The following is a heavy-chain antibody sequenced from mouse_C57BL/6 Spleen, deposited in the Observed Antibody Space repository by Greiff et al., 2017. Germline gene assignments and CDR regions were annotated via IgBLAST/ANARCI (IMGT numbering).Heavy chain of an antibody. CDR1: GYTFTDYE. Sequence: QVQLQQSGAELVRPGASVTLSCKASGYTFTDYEMHWVKQTPVHGLEWIGAIDPETGGTAYNQKFKGKAILTADKSSSTAYMELRSLTSEDSAVYYGTRWITTVVATPFAYWGQGTLVTVSA. D-gene: IGHD1-1*01. V-gene: IGHV1-15*01. J-gene: IGHJ3*01. CDR2: IDPETGGT. CDR3: TRWITTVVATPFAY.